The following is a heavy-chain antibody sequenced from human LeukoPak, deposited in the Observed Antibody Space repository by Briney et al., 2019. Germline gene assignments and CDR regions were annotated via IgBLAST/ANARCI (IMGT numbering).Heavy chain of an antibody. D-gene: IGHD4-17*01. V-gene: IGHV4-61*08. Sequence: PSETLSLTCTVSGGSISSGGYYWSWIRQPPGKGLEWIGYIYYSGSTNYNPSLKSRVTISVDTSKNQFSLKLSSVTAADTAVYYCARGYGDYYYYGMDVWGQGTTVTVSS. J-gene: IGHJ6*02. CDR1: GGSISSGGYY. CDR2: IYYSGST. CDR3: ARGYGDYYYYGMDV.